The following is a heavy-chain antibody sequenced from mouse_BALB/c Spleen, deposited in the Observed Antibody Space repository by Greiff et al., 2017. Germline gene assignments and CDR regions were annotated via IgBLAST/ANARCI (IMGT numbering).Heavy chain of an antibody. CDR2: IAPGSGST. Sequence: DLVKPGASVKLSCKASGYTFTSYWINWIKQRPGQGLEWIGRIAPGSGSTYYNEMFKGKATLTVDTSSSTAYIQLSSLSSEDSAVYFCARSDDGYPYYWGQGTTLTVSS. CDR3: ARSDDGYPYY. D-gene: IGHD2-3*01. V-gene: IGHV1S41*01. CDR1: GYTFTSYW. J-gene: IGHJ2*01.